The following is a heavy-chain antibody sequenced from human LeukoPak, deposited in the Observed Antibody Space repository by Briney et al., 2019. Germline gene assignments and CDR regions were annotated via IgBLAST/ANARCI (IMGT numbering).Heavy chain of an antibody. CDR2: IYYSGST. CDR3: ASLMMTRGGYFDY. J-gene: IGHJ4*02. D-gene: IGHD3-16*01. CDR1: GGSISSSSYY. Sequence: SETLSLTCTVSGGSISSSSYYWGWIRQSPGKGLEWIGSIYYSGSTYYNPSLKSRVTMSVDTSKNQFSLKLNSVTAADTAVYYCASLMMTRGGYFDYWGQGTLATVSS. V-gene: IGHV4-39*07.